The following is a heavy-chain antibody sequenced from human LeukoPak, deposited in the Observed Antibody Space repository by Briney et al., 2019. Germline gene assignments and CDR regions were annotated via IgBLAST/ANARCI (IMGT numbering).Heavy chain of an antibody. Sequence: SETLSLTCAVSGGSFSGYYWSWIRQPPGKGLEWIGEINHSGSTNYNPSLKSRVTISVDTSKNHFSLKLSSVTAADTAVYYCARQDDILTGYRLWGQGTLVTVSS. CDR1: GGSFSGYY. CDR3: ARQDDILTGYRL. CDR2: INHSGST. J-gene: IGHJ4*02. V-gene: IGHV4-34*01. D-gene: IGHD3-9*01.